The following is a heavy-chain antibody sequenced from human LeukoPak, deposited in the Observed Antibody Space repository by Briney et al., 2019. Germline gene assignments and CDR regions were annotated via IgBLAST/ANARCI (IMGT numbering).Heavy chain of an antibody. CDR3: ARDIRYCSSTSWSVADY. CDR1: GYTFTDYY. J-gene: IGHJ4*02. Sequence: GASVKVSCKASGYTFTDYYMYWVRQAPGQGLEWMGSINPNSGDTNYAQKFQGRVTMTRDTSIGTAYMELSRLTSDDTAVYYCARDIRYCSSTSWSVADYWGQGTLVTVSS. CDR2: INPNSGDT. D-gene: IGHD2-2*01. V-gene: IGHV1-2*02.